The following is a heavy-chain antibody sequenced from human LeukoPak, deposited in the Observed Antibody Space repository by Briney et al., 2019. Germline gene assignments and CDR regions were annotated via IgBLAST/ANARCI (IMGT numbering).Heavy chain of an antibody. V-gene: IGHV4-34*01. CDR2: IDDGGNT. Sequence: SETLSLTCSVYSGSFSNYFWSWIRQPPGKGLEWIGEIDDGGNTNYNPSLMSRVIVSMEKSKKQLSLVMRSVTAADTAVYYCARFSRITPGDWGDAFDIWSQGTTVIVSS. CDR1: SGSFSNYF. CDR3: ARFSRITPGDWGDAFDI. J-gene: IGHJ3*02. D-gene: IGHD2-21*02.